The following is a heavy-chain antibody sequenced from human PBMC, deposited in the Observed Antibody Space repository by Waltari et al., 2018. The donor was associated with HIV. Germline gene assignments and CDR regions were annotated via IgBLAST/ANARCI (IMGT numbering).Heavy chain of an antibody. CDR3: AKGASGWSPGY. J-gene: IGHJ4*02. CDR2: ISYYGHNT. CDR1: GFTFSSYA. V-gene: IGHV3-30*18. D-gene: IGHD6-19*01. Sequence: AASGFTFSSYAMHWVRQAPGKGLDGVAVISYYGHNTYYADSVKGRFTISRDNSKNTLFLQMNSRRPEDTAVYYCAKGASGWSPGYWGQGTLVTVSS.